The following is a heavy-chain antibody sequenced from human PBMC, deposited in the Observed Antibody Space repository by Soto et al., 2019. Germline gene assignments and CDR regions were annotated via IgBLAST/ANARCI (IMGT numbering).Heavy chain of an antibody. CDR3: AREGSYSAYNFAHGIQLWSFDF. V-gene: IGHV4-4*07. CDR1: GGSINTFY. D-gene: IGHD5-12*01. Sequence: QVRLQESGPGLLKPSETLSLTCTVSGGSINTFYWSWVRQPAGKGLEWIGRIFSSGSTSFNPSRARRVAMSVDTSKNHFSLNLSSVTAADMAVYYCAREGSYSAYNFAHGIQLWSFDFWGQGALVTLSS. J-gene: IGHJ4*02. CDR2: IFSSGST.